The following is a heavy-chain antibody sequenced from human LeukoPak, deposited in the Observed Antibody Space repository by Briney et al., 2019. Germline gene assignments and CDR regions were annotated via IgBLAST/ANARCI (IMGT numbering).Heavy chain of an antibody. J-gene: IGHJ4*02. D-gene: IGHD5-12*01. CDR2: TYYSSKWYN. V-gene: IGHV6-1*01. Sequence: SQTLSLTCAISGDSVSTNSAAWNWIRQSPSRGLEWLGRTYYSSKWYNDYAVSVKSRITINPDTSKNQFSQQLNSVTPEDTAVYYCATGKGGSGYDHLDSWGRGTLVTVSS. CDR3: ATGKGGSGYDHLDS. CDR1: GDSVSTNSAA.